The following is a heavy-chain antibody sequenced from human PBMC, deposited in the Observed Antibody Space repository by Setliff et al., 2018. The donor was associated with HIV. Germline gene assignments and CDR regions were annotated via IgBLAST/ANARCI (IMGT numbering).Heavy chain of an antibody. J-gene: IGHJ4*02. Sequence: SETLSLTCTVSGGSISSGGYYWSWIRQYPGKGLEWIGYIYYSESTYYNPSLKSRVTISVDTSKNQFSLKLSSVTAADTAVYYCARDRVDSSGYSYYFDYWGQGTLVTVSS. CDR2: IYYSEST. V-gene: IGHV4-31*03. CDR3: ARDRVDSSGYSYYFDY. CDR1: GGSISSGGYY. D-gene: IGHD3-22*01.